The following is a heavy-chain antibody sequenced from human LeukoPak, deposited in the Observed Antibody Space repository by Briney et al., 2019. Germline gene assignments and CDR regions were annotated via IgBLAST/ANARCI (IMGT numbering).Heavy chain of an antibody. CDR2: ISAYNGNT. CDR1: GYTFTSYG. D-gene: IGHD3-22*01. CDR3: ARDRPYYDSSGYWGGFDY. J-gene: IGHJ4*02. Sequence: GASVKVSCKASGYTFTSYGISWVRQAPGQGLEWMGWISAYNGNTNYAQKLQGRVTMTTDTSTSTAYMELRSPRSDDTAVYYCARDRPYYDSSGYWGGFDYWGQGTLVTVSS. V-gene: IGHV1-18*01.